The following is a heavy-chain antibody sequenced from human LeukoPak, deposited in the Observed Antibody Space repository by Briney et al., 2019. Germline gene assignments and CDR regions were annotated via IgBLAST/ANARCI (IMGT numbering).Heavy chain of an antibody. D-gene: IGHD2-2*01. CDR3: ARDRHCSSTSCYAGDYYYGMDV. V-gene: IGHV1-46*01. J-gene: IGHJ6*02. CDR2: INPSGGST. CDR1: GYTFTSYY. Sequence: GASVKVSCKASGYTFTSYYMHWVRQAPGQGLEWMGIINPSGGSTSYAQKFRGRVTMTRDTSTSTVYMELSSLRSEDTAVYYCARDRHCSSTSCYAGDYYYGMDVWGQGTTVTVSS.